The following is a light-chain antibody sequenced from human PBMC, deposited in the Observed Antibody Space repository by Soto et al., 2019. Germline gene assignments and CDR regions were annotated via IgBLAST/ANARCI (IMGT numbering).Light chain of an antibody. CDR2: KNN. V-gene: IGLV6-57*02. Sequence: NFMLTQPHSVSESPGKTVTISCTGSSGSIAGNYVQWFQQRPGSAPTTVISKNNQRPSGVPDRFSGSIDISSNSASLTISGLKTEDEADYYCQSYDSISQVFGGGTKLPS. J-gene: IGLJ3*02. CDR3: QSYDSISQV. CDR1: SGSIAGNY.